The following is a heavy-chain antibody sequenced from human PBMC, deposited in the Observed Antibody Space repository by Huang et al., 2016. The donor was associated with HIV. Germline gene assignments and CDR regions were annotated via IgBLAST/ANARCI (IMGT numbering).Heavy chain of an antibody. J-gene: IGHJ4*02. CDR1: RFTFSTYA. CDR2: ISGSGDKT. Sequence: DVQLLESGGDFVQPGGSLRLSCAASRFTFSTYARSWVRQAPGKGRGWVSGISGSGDKTYYADSVKGRFTISRDNSKNTLFLQMNSLRAEDTAVYYCAKVPTVVTFHWGQGTLVTVSS. V-gene: IGHV3-23*01. CDR3: AKVPTVVTFH. D-gene: IGHD2-21*02.